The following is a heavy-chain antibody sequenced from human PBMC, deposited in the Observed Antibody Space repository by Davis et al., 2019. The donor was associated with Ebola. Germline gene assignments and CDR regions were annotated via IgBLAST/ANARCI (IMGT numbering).Heavy chain of an antibody. J-gene: IGHJ6*02. CDR1: GFTFSSYS. D-gene: IGHD3-3*01. CDR2: ISSSSSYI. CDR3: AREITIFGVVIEPYYYYGMDV. Sequence: PGGSLRLSCAASGFTFSSYSMNWVRQAPGKGLEWVSSISSSSSYIYYADSVKGRFTISRDNAKNSLYLQMNSLRAEDTAVYYCAREITIFGVVIEPYYYYGMDVWGQGTTVTVSS. V-gene: IGHV3-21*01.